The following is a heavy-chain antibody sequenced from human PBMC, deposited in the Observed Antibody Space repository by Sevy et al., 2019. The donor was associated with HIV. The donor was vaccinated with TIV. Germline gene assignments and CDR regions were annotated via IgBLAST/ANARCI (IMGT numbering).Heavy chain of an antibody. Sequence: GGSLRLSCAASGFTFSSYWMHWVRQAPGKGLVWVSRINSDGSSTSYADSVKGRFTTSRDNAKNTLYLQMNSLRAEDTAVYYCARDADYDFWSGLPKDYFDYWGQGTLVTVSS. CDR1: GFTFSSYW. CDR2: INSDGSST. D-gene: IGHD3-3*01. CDR3: ARDADYDFWSGLPKDYFDY. J-gene: IGHJ4*02. V-gene: IGHV3-74*01.